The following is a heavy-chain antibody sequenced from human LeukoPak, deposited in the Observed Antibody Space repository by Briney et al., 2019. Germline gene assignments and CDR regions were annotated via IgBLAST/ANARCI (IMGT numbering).Heavy chain of an antibody. CDR3: ASASVVVVAAMVY. D-gene: IGHD2-15*01. J-gene: IGHJ4*02. Sequence: PSETLSLTCAVYGGSFSGYYWSWIRQTPGKGLEWIGEINHSGSTNYNPSLKSRVTISVDTSKNQFSLKLSSVTAADTAVYYCASASVVVVAAMVYWGQGTLVTVSS. CDR1: GGSFSGYY. CDR2: INHSGST. V-gene: IGHV4-34*01.